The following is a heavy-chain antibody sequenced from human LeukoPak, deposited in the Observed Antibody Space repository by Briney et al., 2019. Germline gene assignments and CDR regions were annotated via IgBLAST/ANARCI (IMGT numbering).Heavy chain of an antibody. V-gene: IGHV3-7*01. Sequence: GGSLRLSCAASGFTFSSYWMSWVRQAPGKGLERVANTKQDGSEKYYVDSVKGRFTISRDNAKNSLYLQMNSLRAEDTAVYYCARVNLYGSGSYSKPYYYYGMDVWGQGTTVTVSS. CDR1: GFTFSSYW. CDR2: TKQDGSEK. CDR3: ARVNLYGSGSYSKPYYYYGMDV. J-gene: IGHJ6*02. D-gene: IGHD3-10*01.